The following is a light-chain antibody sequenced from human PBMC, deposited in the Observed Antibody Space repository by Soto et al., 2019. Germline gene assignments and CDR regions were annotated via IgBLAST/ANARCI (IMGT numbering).Light chain of an antibody. CDR1: NPNIGSNN. V-gene: IGLV1-44*01. CDR2: CSN. J-gene: IGLJ1*01. CDR3: ASWDDSLSGHFV. Sequence: QSALTHPPSASGTPGQRVTVSCSGRNPNIGSNNVNWYQQLPGAAPKLLFYCSNQRPSGVPVRFSASKSGTSASLAISGLQSEDEADYYGASWDDSLSGHFVFGTGSKVT.